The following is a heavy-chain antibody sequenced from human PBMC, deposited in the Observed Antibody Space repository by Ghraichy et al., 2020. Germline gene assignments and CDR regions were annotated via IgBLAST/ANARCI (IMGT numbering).Heavy chain of an antibody. D-gene: IGHD6-19*01. CDR2: IYYSGST. CDR1: GGSISSGGYY. CDR3: ARDRSSSGWSDGANWFDP. V-gene: IGHV4-31*03. J-gene: IGHJ5*02. Sequence: SETLSLTCTVSGGSISSGGYYWSWIRQHPGKGLEWIGYIYYSGSTYYNPSLKSRVTISVDTSKNQFSLKLSSVTAADTAVYYCARDRSSSGWSDGANWFDPWGQGTLVTVSS.